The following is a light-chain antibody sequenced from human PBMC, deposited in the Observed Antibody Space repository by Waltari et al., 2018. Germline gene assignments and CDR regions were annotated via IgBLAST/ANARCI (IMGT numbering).Light chain of an antibody. CDR3: SSYTNINTLMV. V-gene: IGLV2-14*01. Sequence: QSALTQPASVSGSPGQSITISCTGSSSDIGRYNYVSWYQQHPGQAPRLIISEVTNRPSGVAYRFSGSTSGNTASLTIAGLQAEDEADYDCSSYTNINTLMVFGGGTHLTVL. CDR1: SSDIGRYNY. CDR2: EVT. J-gene: IGLJ3*02.